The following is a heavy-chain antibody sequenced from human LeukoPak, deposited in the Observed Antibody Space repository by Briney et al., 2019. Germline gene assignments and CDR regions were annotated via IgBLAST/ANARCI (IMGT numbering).Heavy chain of an antibody. Sequence: PGGSLRLSCAASGFTFSSYWMGWVRQAPGKGLEWVANIKQDGGEKYYVDPVKGRLTISRDNAKNSLDLQMNSLRAEDTALYYCARIRWAGGTWAFDYWGQGTLVTVSS. CDR1: GFTFSSYW. D-gene: IGHD1-26*01. J-gene: IGHJ4*02. CDR3: ARIRWAGGTWAFDY. CDR2: IKQDGGEK. V-gene: IGHV3-7*01.